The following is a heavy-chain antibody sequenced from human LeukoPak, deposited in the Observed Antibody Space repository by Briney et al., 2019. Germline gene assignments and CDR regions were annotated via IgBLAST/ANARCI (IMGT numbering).Heavy chain of an antibody. J-gene: IGHJ5*02. Sequence: GASVKVSCKASGYTFTSYDINWVRQATGQGLEWMGWMNPNSGNTGYAQKFQGRVTMTRNTSISTAYMELSRLRSDDTAVYYCARVWLQYLGWFDPWGQGTLVTVSS. CDR3: ARVWLQYLGWFDP. D-gene: IGHD5-24*01. CDR1: GYTFTSYD. CDR2: MNPNSGNT. V-gene: IGHV1-8*01.